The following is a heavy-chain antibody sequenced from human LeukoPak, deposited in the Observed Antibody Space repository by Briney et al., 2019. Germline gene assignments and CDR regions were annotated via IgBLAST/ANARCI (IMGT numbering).Heavy chain of an antibody. CDR2: FHPSGTT. Sequence: PSQTLSLICSVSGNSVINDNSIWSWIRQHPEKGLKWIGHFHPSGTTYYNPSLRSRLTISIDTSNNHFSLEMTSMTAADTAVYYCTKGADDYKTGYWGQGTLVTVSS. D-gene: IGHD5-24*01. V-gene: IGHV4-31*02. CDR3: TKGADDYKTGY. CDR1: GNSVINDNSI. J-gene: IGHJ1*01.